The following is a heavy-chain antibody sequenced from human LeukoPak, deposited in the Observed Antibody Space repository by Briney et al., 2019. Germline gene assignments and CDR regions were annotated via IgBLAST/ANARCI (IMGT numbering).Heavy chain of an antibody. Sequence: SETLSLTCAVSGGSISSSNWWSWIRQPPGKGLEWIGEIYHSGSTNYNPSLKSRVTISVDKSKNQFSLKLSSVTAADTAVYYCARGIAVAGTEENWFDPWGQGTLVTVSS. D-gene: IGHD6-19*01. CDR3: ARGIAVAGTEENWFDP. CDR2: IYHSGST. J-gene: IGHJ5*02. V-gene: IGHV4-4*02. CDR1: GGSISSSNW.